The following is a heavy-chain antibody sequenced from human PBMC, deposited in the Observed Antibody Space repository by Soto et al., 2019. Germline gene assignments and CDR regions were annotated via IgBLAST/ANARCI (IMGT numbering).Heavy chain of an antibody. J-gene: IGHJ3*01. CDR1: GFTFSNHV. CDR3: AREGFSSGRAGGFDL. D-gene: IGHD6-19*01. CDR2: VAVSGTAT. Sequence: EVLLLESGGGLVQPGGSLRLSCAASGFTFSNHVMTWVRRAPGKGLEWVSTVAVSGTATYYADSVKGRFTVSRDDSKSTLVLQMNSLRVEDTAIYYCAREGFSSGRAGGFDLWGQGTMVTVSS. V-gene: IGHV3-23*01.